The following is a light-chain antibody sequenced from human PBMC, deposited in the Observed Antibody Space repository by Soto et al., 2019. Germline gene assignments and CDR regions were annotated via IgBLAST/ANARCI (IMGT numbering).Light chain of an antibody. CDR3: QQRNSWPLT. Sequence: EIVLTQSPGTLSLSPGERATLSCRASQSVSSNYLAWYQQKPGQAPRLLIYGASSRATGIPDRFSGSGSGTDFTLTIRRLEPEDFAVYYCQQRNSWPLTFGGGTKVDIK. J-gene: IGKJ4*01. CDR2: GAS. V-gene: IGKV3D-20*02. CDR1: QSVSSNY.